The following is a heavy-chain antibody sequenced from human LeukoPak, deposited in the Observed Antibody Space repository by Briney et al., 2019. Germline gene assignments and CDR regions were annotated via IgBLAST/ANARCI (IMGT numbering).Heavy chain of an antibody. V-gene: IGHV3-23*01. J-gene: IGHJ4*02. CDR1: GFTFSTFG. Sequence: GGTLRLSCATSGFTFSTFGMSWVRQAPGKGLEWVSAISGRGDSTNYADSVKGRFTISRDNSKNTLYLQMKSLRVEDTAVYYCAKAHYDSSGYLYWGQGTLVTVSS. CDR2: ISGRGDST. D-gene: IGHD3-22*01. CDR3: AKAHYDSSGYLY.